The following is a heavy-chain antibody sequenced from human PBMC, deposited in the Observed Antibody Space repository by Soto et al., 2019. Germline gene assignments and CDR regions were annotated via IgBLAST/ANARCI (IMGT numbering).Heavy chain of an antibody. CDR3: ARDVIVYCGGDCYYYGMDV. CDR2: IYYSGST. Sequence: QVQLQESGPGLVKPSQTLSLTCTVSGGSISSGGYYWSWIRQHPGKGLEWIGYIYYSGSTYYNPSLKRRVTISVDTSKNQISLKLSSETAADTAVYYCARDVIVYCGGDCYYYGMDVWGQGTTVTVSS. D-gene: IGHD2-21*01. V-gene: IGHV4-31*03. J-gene: IGHJ6*02. CDR1: GGSISSGGYY.